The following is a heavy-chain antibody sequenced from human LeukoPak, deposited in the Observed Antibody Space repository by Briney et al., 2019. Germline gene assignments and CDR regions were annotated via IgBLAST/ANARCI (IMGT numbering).Heavy chain of an antibody. D-gene: IGHD5-24*01. CDR2: IYYSGST. CDR3: ARDADGWFDP. V-gene: IGHV4-59*01. CDR1: GGSISSYY. J-gene: IGHJ5*02. Sequence: PSETLSLICTVSGGSISSYYWSWIRQPPGKGLEWIGYIYYSGSTNYNPSLKSRVTISVDTSKNQFSLKLSSVTAADTAVYYCARDADGWFDPWGQGTLVTVSS.